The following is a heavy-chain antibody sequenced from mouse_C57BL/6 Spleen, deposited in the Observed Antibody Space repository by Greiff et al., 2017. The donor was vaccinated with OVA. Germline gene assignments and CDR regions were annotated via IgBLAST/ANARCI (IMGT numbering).Heavy chain of an antibody. CDR3: ARPTTVGAFDY. CDR1: GYAFSSSW. D-gene: IGHD1-1*01. CDR2: IYPGDGDT. J-gene: IGHJ2*01. Sequence: VQVVESGPELVKPGASVKISCKASGYAFSSSWMNWVKQRPGKGLEWIGRIYPGDGDTNYNGKFKGKATLTADKSSSTAYMQLSSLTSEDSAVYFCARPTTVGAFDYWGQGTTLTVSS. V-gene: IGHV1-82*01.